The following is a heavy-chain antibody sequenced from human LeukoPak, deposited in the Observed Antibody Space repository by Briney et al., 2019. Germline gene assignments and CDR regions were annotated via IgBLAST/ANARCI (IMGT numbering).Heavy chain of an antibody. D-gene: IGHD4-23*01. J-gene: IGHJ3*02. CDR2: IDSSDSYT. CDR3: ARNDYGDNHDAFDI. CDR1: GCRFTSYW. Sequence: GESPKIPFHGSGCRFTSYWISWVRPMPGKGPEWKGRIDSSDSYTNYSPSFQGHVTISADKSISTAYLQWSSLKASDTAMYYCARNDYGDNHDAFDIWGQGTMVTVSS. V-gene: IGHV5-10-1*01.